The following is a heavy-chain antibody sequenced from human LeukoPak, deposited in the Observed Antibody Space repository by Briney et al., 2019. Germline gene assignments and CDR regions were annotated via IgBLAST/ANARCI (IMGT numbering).Heavy chain of an antibody. CDR2: IKQDGSEK. CDR3: ARVTGYSYAYY. D-gene: IGHD5-18*01. Sequence: GGSLRLSCAACGFTFSTSWMSWVRQAPGKGLVWVANIKQDGSEKYYVDSVKGRFTISRDNTKKSLYLQMSSLRAEDTAMYYCARVTGYSYAYYWGQGTLVTVS. J-gene: IGHJ4*02. V-gene: IGHV3-7*01. CDR1: GFTFSTSW.